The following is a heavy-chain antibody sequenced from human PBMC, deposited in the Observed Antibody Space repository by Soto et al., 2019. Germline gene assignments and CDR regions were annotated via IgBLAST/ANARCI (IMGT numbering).Heavy chain of an antibody. V-gene: IGHV3-74*01. CDR3: VREGRDTNNYQLGGFDF. CDR2: IDTDGRSI. CDR1: GFTFRTYW. Sequence: PVGSLRLSCAASGFTFRTYWMHWVRQAPGKGLVWVSRIDTDGRSISYADSVKGRFTISRDNAKNTLYLQMGSLKDEDTAVYYCVREGRDTNNYQLGGFDFWGQGAQVTVSS. J-gene: IGHJ4*02. D-gene: IGHD2-8*01.